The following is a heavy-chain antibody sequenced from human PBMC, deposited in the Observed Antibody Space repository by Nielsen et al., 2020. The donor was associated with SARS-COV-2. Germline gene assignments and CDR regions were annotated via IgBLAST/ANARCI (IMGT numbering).Heavy chain of an antibody. CDR2: ISAYNGNT. V-gene: IGHV1-18*04. J-gene: IGHJ6*03. Sequence: ASVKVSCKASGYTFTNYGISWVRQAPGQGLEWMGWISAYNGNTNYAQKLQGRVTMTTDTSTSTAYMELRSLRSDDTAVYYCARGRSPLYSSSWAKYYYYYYMDVWGKGTTVTVSS. D-gene: IGHD6-13*01. CDR1: GYTFTNYG. CDR3: ARGRSPLYSSSWAKYYYYYYMDV.